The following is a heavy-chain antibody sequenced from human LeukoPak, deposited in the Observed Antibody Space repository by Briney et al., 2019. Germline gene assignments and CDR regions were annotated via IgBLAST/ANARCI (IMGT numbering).Heavy chain of an antibody. V-gene: IGHV4-39*01. D-gene: IGHD3-16*01. Sequence: PSETLSLTCSVSGGSISSSRYYWGWIRQPPGEGLEWIGSIYYTGSTYYNPSLKSRVTISADTPKNQVSLKLRSVTAADTAVYYCARCMFLGAHYDYWGQGTLVTVSS. CDR2: IYYTGST. J-gene: IGHJ4*02. CDR1: GGSISSSRYY. CDR3: ARCMFLGAHYDY.